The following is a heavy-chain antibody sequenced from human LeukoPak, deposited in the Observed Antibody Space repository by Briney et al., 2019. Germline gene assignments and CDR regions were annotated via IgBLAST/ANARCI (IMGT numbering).Heavy chain of an antibody. D-gene: IGHD2-2*01. CDR3: AHRGKYLTWFDP. CDR1: GFSLTTSAVG. CDR2: IYSDNDK. J-gene: IGHJ5*02. Sequence: SGPTLVNPTQTLTLTCTFSGFSLTTSAVGVGWIRKPPGQAPEWLALIYSDNDKRYNPSLKSRLSITKDTSKNQVVLTVTNVDLEDTATYFCAHRGKYLTWFDPWGQGTLVIVSS. V-gene: IGHV2-5*02.